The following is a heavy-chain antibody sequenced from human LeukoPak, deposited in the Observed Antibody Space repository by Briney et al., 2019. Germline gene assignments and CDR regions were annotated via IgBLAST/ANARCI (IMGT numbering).Heavy chain of an antibody. V-gene: IGHV4-59*01. CDR2: IDNTGGT. Sequence: SGTLSLTCTVSGGSIRAYYWNWIRHPPGGGLEWIGYIDNTGGTTYNPSLKSRLTISVDTPKNQFSLKVNSVTAADTAVYYCARASWAYSPFDFWGQGNLVTVSS. D-gene: IGHD2-15*01. J-gene: IGHJ4*02. CDR1: GGSIRAYY. CDR3: ARASWAYSPFDF.